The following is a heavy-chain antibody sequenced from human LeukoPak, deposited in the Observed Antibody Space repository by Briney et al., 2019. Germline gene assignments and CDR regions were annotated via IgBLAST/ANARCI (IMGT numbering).Heavy chain of an antibody. D-gene: IGHD4-11*01. CDR1: GGSFSGYY. CDR3: ARATVSTGSNWFDP. V-gene: IGHV4-34*01. J-gene: IGHJ5*02. CDR2: INHSGST. Sequence: SETLSLTCAVYGGSFSGYYWSWIRQPPGKGLEWIGEINHSGSTNYNPSLKSRVTISVDTSKNQFSLKLSSATAADTAVYYCARATVSTGSNWFDPWGQGILVTVSS.